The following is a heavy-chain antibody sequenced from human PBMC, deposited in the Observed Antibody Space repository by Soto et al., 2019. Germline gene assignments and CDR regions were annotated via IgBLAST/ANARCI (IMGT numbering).Heavy chain of an antibody. V-gene: IGHV3-23*01. D-gene: IGHD2-21*02. CDR1: GFNPSNYA. CDR2: ISGSGSNT. Sequence: EVQLLESGGGLVQPGGSLRLSCAASGFNPSNYAMNWVRQAPGKGLEWVSAISGSGSNTYYADAVKGRFAISRDSSQNTLFRQMASLRADDTAVYYCAKPRGDGCDSRHDAFDIWGQGTMLTVFS. CDR3: AKPRGDGCDSRHDAFDI. J-gene: IGHJ3*02.